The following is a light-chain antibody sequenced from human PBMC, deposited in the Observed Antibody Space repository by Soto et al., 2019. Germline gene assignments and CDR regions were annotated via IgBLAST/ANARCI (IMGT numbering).Light chain of an antibody. CDR1: QSISSR. CDR2: KAS. Sequence: DIPLTQSTSTLSASVGDRVTITCRASQSISSRLAWYQQKPWKAPKLLIYKASNLESGVPSRFSGSGSGTECTITISSLQPDDFASYDCLKYNSYSLTFGQGTKVEIK. V-gene: IGKV1-5*03. J-gene: IGKJ1*01. CDR3: LKYNSYSLT.